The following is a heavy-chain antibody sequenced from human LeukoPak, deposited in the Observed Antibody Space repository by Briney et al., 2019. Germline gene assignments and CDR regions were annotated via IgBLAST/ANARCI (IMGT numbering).Heavy chain of an antibody. V-gene: IGHV3-7*01. D-gene: IGHD5/OR15-5a*01. J-gene: IGHJ4*02. CDR2: IKQDGSVE. CDR1: GFTFSTYW. Sequence: GGSLRLSCAASGFTFSTYWMSWVRPTPEKGLEFVANIKQDGSVENYMDSMKSRSAISRHNARESLYLEINSLRADDTAVYYCARDPESSAFDLWGQGALVTVSS. CDR3: ARDPESSAFDL.